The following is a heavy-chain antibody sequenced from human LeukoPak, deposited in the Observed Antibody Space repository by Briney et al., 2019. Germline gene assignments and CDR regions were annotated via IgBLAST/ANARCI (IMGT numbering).Heavy chain of an antibody. CDR2: IYYTGDT. CDR3: ARGTWSAGMRMWGYYFDD. V-gene: IGHV4-38-2*02. CDR1: GYSISSGYY. Sequence: SETLSLTCTVSGYSISSGYYWGWIRQPPGKGLEWIGYIYYTGDTDYNPSLKSRVTISLDTSKTQFSLNLNSVTAADTAVYYCARGTWSAGMRMWGYYFDDWGQGTLVTVSS. D-gene: IGHD6-19*01. J-gene: IGHJ4*02.